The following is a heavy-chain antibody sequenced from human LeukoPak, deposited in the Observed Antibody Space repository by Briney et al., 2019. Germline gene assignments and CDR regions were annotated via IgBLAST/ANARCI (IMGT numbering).Heavy chain of an antibody. Sequence: GESLRLSCVASGFTFSAFGMNWVRQAPGKGLEWVSYIGSGSSPIYYADSVKGRFTMSRDNAKNSLYLQMNSLRDEDAAVYYCARASHSGYDSWGQGTLVTVSS. CDR3: ARASHSGYDS. J-gene: IGHJ4*02. CDR2: IGSGSSPI. V-gene: IGHV3-48*02. CDR1: GFTFSAFG. D-gene: IGHD3-22*01.